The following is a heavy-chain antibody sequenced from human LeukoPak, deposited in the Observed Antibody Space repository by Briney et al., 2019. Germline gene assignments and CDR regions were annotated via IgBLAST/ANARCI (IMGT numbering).Heavy chain of an antibody. V-gene: IGHV1-2*02. Sequence: ASVKVSCKASGYTFTGYYMHWVRQAPGQGLEWIGWINPNSGGTNYAQKFQGRVTMTRDTSISTAYMELSRLRSDDTAVYYCARRSDYYYDSSGVGTYYFDYWGQGTLVTVSS. CDR3: ARRSDYYYDSSGVGTYYFDY. J-gene: IGHJ4*02. CDR1: GYTFTGYY. CDR2: INPNSGGT. D-gene: IGHD3-22*01.